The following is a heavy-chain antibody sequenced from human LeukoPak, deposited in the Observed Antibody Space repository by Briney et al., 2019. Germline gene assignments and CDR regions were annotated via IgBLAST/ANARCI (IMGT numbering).Heavy chain of an antibody. CDR3: ARHYYYDSSGYSLDY. D-gene: IGHD3-22*01. CDR1: GLTVSSNC. Sequence: GGSLRLSCAASGLTVSSNCMSWVRQAPGKGLEWVSIIYSGGSTFYADSVKGRFTISRDNAKNTLYLQMNSLRAEDTALYYCARHYYYDSSGYSLDYWGQGTLVTVSS. J-gene: IGHJ4*02. V-gene: IGHV3-53*01. CDR2: IYSGGST.